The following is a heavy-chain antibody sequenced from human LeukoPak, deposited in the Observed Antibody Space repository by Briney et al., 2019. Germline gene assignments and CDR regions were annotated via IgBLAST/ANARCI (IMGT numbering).Heavy chain of an antibody. CDR1: GGSFSGYY. D-gene: IGHD6-13*01. CDR3: ARGQYSSSRIPDY. Sequence: PSETLSLTCAVYGGSFSGYYWSWIRQPPGKGLEWIGEINHSGSTNYNPSLKSRVTISVDTSKNQFSLKLSSVTAADTAVYYCARGQYSSSRIPDYWGQGTLVTVSS. J-gene: IGHJ4*02. CDR2: INHSGST. V-gene: IGHV4-34*01.